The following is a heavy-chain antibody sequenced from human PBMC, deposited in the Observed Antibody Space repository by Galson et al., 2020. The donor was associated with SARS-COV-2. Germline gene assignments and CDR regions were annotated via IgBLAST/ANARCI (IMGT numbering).Heavy chain of an antibody. CDR3: ARIYAYTVTTFTWFDP. Sequence: ETLSLTCIVSGGSISTNNFYWGWIRQPPGKGLEWIGSIYYSGSTNYNPSLRSRVTISVDTSKNQFSLKLNSVIAADTAVYYCARIYAYTVTTFTWFDPWGQGTLVTVSS. D-gene: IGHD4-17*01. J-gene: IGHJ5*02. CDR2: IYYSGST. CDR1: GGSISTNNFY. V-gene: IGHV4-39*01.